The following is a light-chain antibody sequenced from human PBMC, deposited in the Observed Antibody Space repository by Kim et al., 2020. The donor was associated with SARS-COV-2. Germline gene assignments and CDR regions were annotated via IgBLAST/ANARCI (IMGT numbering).Light chain of an antibody. Sequence: SESVGDRATIPCRASRAISIYVAWYQQKPGKAPKLLIYAASILQSGVPSRFSGSGSGTEFTLTISSLQTEDSATYYCHQVNSYPHTFGQGTKLEI. CDR3: HQVNSYPHT. J-gene: IGKJ2*01. V-gene: IGKV1-9*01. CDR1: RAISIY. CDR2: AAS.